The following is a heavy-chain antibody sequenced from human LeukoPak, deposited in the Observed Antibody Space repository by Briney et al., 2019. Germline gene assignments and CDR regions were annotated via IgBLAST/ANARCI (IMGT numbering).Heavy chain of an antibody. J-gene: IGHJ5*02. CDR1: GYTFTGYY. Sequence: ASVKVSCKASGYTFTGYYMHWVRQAPGQWLEWMGWINPNSGGTNYAQKFQGRVTMTRDTSISTAYMELRSLRSDDTAVYYCARPTVAGRRDWFDPWGQGTLVTVSS. CDR2: INPNSGGT. D-gene: IGHD6-19*01. V-gene: IGHV1-2*02. CDR3: ARPTVAGRRDWFDP.